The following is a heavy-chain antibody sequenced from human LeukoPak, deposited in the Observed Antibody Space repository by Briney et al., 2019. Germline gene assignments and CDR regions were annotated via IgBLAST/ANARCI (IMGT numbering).Heavy chain of an antibody. D-gene: IGHD2-2*01. J-gene: IGHJ6*03. CDR1: GGTFSSYA. CDR2: IIPIFGTA. Sequence: SVKVSCKASGGTFSSYAISWVRQAPGQGLEWMGGIIPIFGTANYAQKFQGRVTITADKSTSTAYMELSSLTSEDTAVYYCARAIQYCSSTTCHRPYYYYLDVWGRGTTVTISS. V-gene: IGHV1-69*06. CDR3: ARAIQYCSSTTCHRPYYYYLDV.